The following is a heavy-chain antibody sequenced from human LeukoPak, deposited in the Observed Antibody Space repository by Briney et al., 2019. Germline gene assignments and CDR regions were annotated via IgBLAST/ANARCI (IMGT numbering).Heavy chain of an antibody. CDR2: IYSGGST. Sequence: GGSLRLSCAASGFTVSSNYMSWVRQAPGKGLEWVSVIYSGGSTYFADSVKGRFTISRDNSKNTLYLQMNSLRAEDTAVYYCARDSGKGENWFDPWGQGTLVTVSS. J-gene: IGHJ5*02. D-gene: IGHD3-16*01. V-gene: IGHV3-53*01. CDR1: GFTVSSNY. CDR3: ARDSGKGENWFDP.